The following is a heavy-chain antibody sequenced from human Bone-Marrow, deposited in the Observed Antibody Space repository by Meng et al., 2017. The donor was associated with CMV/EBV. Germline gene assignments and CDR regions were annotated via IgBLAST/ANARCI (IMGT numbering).Heavy chain of an antibody. CDR1: GYSFSSYG. CDR2: IIPIFGTA. CDR3: ARVTVAGTFWPNYYGMDV. J-gene: IGHJ6*02. D-gene: IGHD6-19*01. V-gene: IGHV1-69*05. Sequence: SVKVSCKASGYSFSSYGISWVRQAPGQGLEWMGGIIPIFGTANYAQKFQGRVTITTDESTSTAYMELSSLRSEDTAVYYCARVTVAGTFWPNYYGMDVWGQGTTVTVSS.